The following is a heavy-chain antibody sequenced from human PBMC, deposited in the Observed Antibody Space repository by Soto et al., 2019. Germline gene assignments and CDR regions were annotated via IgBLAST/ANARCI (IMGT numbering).Heavy chain of an antibody. J-gene: IGHJ5*02. CDR2: TRCT. CDR1: GDSISSFY. V-gene: IGHV4-59*08. CDR3: ARRGGGFDNWFDP. Sequence: QVQLQESGPGLVKPSETLSLTCTVSGDSISSFYWSWIRQPPGKGLEWIGYTRCTNYNPSLKSRVTISVDTSLNQVSLRLTSVTAADTAAYYCARRGGGFDNWFDPWGQGTLVTVSS.